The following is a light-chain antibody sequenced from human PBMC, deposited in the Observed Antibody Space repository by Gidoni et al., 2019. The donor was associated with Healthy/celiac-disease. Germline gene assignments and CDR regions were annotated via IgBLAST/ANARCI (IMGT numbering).Light chain of an antibody. V-gene: IGKV1-5*03. Sequence: DIQMTQSPSTLSASVGDRVTITCRPSQSISSWLAWYQQKPGKAPKLLIYKASSLESGVPSRFSGSGSGTEFTLTISSLQPDDFATYYCQQYNSYSTCGQGTKVEIK. CDR1: QSISSW. CDR3: QQYNSYST. CDR2: KAS. J-gene: IGKJ1*01.